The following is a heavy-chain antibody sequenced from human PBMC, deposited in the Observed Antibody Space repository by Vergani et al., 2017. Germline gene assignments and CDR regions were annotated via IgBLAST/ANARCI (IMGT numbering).Heavy chain of an antibody. J-gene: IGHJ4*02. Sequence: EVQLLQSEGAVVQPGGSLRLSCVASGFTFSSHAMSWVRQGHGQGLEWVSSIKNTGDSTHYADSVKGRFTISRDNSKNTLYLQMNNLRAEDTAVYYCTIGVMDFYDSSGHQARDYWGQGTLVTVSS. CDR3: TIGVMDFYDSSGHQARDY. CDR1: GFTFSSHA. D-gene: IGHD3-22*01. V-gene: IGHV3-23*01. CDR2: IKNTGDST.